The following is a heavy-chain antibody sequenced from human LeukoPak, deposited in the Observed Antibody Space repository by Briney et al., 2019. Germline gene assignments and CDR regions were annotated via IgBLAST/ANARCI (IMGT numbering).Heavy chain of an antibody. J-gene: IGHJ5*02. CDR2: IYTSGGT. V-gene: IGHV4-4*07. CDR3: ARDYYDSPRGDWFDP. D-gene: IGHD3-22*01. Sequence: SETLSLTCTVSGGSISSYYWSWIRQPAGKGLEWIGRIYTSGGTNYNPSLKSRVTMSVDTSKNQFSLKLSSVTAADTAVYYCARDYYDSPRGDWFDPWGQGTLVTVSS. CDR1: GGSISSYY.